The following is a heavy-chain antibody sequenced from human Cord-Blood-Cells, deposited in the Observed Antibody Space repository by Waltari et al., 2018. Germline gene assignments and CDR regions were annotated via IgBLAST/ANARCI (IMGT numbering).Heavy chain of an antibody. Sequence: QVQLVQSGAEVKKPGASVKVSCKASGYTFTGYYMHWVRQAPGQGLEWMGWINPNSGGTNYAQKFQGRVTMTRDTSISTAYMELSRLRSDDTAVYYCARFFTGCSSTSCYYNAFDIWGQGTMVTVSS. CDR3: ARFFTGCSSTSCYYNAFDI. CDR1: GYTFTGYY. CDR2: INPNSGGT. J-gene: IGHJ3*02. V-gene: IGHV1-2*02. D-gene: IGHD2-2*01.